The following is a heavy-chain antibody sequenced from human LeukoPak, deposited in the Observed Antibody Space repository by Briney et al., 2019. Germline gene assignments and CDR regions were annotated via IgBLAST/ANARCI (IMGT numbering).Heavy chain of an antibody. Sequence: PSETLSLTCTVSGGSISRHYWSWIRQPPGKGLEWIGYVYYSGSTNYNPSLKSRVTISVDTSKNQFSLKLSSVTAADTAVYYCARMLPLYYGSGSYAFDYWGQGTLVTVSS. J-gene: IGHJ4*02. CDR3: ARMLPLYYGSGSYAFDY. V-gene: IGHV4-59*11. CDR2: VYYSGST. D-gene: IGHD3-10*01. CDR1: GGSISRHY.